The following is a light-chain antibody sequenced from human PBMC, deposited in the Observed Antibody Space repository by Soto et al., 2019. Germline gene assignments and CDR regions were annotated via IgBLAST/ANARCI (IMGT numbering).Light chain of an antibody. Sequence: SSELTQPPSVSVAPGQTASITCGGNNTGAKGVHWYQQKNPGQAPVLVVFDDRARPSAIPERFSGSNSGNTATLTISRVEAGDEADYCCPVWHSTSVRVFGGGTKVTVL. CDR1: NTGAKG. J-gene: IGLJ2*01. CDR3: PVWHSTSVRV. V-gene: IGLV3-21*02. CDR2: DDR.